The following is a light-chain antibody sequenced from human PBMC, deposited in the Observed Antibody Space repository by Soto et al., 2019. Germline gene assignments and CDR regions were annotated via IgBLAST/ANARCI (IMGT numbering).Light chain of an antibody. J-gene: IGKJ3*01. Sequence: DIQMTQSPCALSASLGDRVTITCRASQSISSWLAWYQQKPGKAPKLLIYKASSLESGVPSRFSGSGSGTDFTLTISSLEPEDSAVYYCQQRSNWLFGPGTKVDIK. V-gene: IGKV1-5*03. CDR2: KAS. CDR1: QSISSW. CDR3: QQRSNWL.